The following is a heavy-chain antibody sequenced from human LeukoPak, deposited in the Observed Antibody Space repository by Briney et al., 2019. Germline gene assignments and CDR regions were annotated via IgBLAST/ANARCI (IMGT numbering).Heavy chain of an antibody. J-gene: IGHJ5*02. Sequence: GGSLRLSCAASGFTFNIYAMSWVRLAPGKGLQWVASMCGSAGCTFYSDSVKGRFTISRDNSKNTLYLQMNSLRAEDTAIYYCVRDRPNYHESNGHYYNRDGDHWCQGTLVTVSS. CDR1: GFTFNIYA. V-gene: IGHV3-23*01. CDR3: VRDRPNYHESNGHYYNRDGDH. D-gene: IGHD3-22*01. CDR2: MCGSAGCT.